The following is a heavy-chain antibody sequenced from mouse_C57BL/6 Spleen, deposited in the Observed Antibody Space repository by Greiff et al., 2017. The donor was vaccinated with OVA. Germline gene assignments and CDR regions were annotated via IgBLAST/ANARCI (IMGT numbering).Heavy chain of an antibody. CDR1: GFTFNTYA. Sequence: EVQLVESGGGLVQPKGSLKLSCAASGFTFNTYAMHWVRQAPGKGLEWVARLRSKSSNYATYYADSVKDRFTISRDDSQSMLYLQMNNLKTEDAAMYYCVREAYYSNFDYWGQGTTLTVSS. J-gene: IGHJ2*01. V-gene: IGHV10-3*01. D-gene: IGHD2-5*01. CDR3: VREAYYSNFDY. CDR2: LRSKSSNYAT.